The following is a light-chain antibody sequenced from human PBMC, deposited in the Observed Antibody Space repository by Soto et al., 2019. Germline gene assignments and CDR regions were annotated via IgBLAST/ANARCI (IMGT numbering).Light chain of an antibody. Sequence: DIVMTQSPDSLAVSLGERATINCKSSQSVLYSSNNKNYLAWYQQKPGQPPKLXIYWASTRESGVPDRFSGSGSGTDFTLTISSLQAEDVAVYYCQQYYSTPPTFGQGTKVDI. V-gene: IGKV4-1*01. CDR2: WAS. CDR3: QQYYSTPPT. CDR1: QSVLYSSNNKNY. J-gene: IGKJ1*01.